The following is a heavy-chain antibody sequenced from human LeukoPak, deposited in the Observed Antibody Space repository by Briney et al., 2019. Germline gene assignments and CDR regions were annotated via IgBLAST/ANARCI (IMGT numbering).Heavy chain of an antibody. V-gene: IGHV5-51*01. CDR1: GYSFTSYW. J-gene: IGHJ4*02. CDR2: IYPGDSDT. D-gene: IGHD6-19*01. Sequence: GESLKISCKGSGYSFTSYWIGWVRQMPGKGLEWMGIIYPGDSDTRYSPSFQGQVTISADKSISTAYLQWSSLKASDTAMYYCAGLYPIAVAGTYFDYWGQGTLVTVSS. CDR3: AGLYPIAVAGTYFDY.